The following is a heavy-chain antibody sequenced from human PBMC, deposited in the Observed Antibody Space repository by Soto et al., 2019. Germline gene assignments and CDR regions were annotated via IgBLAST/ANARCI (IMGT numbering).Heavy chain of an antibody. V-gene: IGHV1-18*01. J-gene: IGHJ5*02. CDR3: ARDRLEYIVVVPAGFDP. D-gene: IGHD2-2*01. Sequence: VNVSCKASGYTFTSDVIGWVRQATGQGLEWMGWISAYNGNTNYAQKLQGRVTMTTDTSTSTAYMELRSLRSDDTAVYYCARDRLEYIVVVPAGFDPWGQGTLVTVSS. CDR1: GYTFTSDV. CDR2: ISAYNGNT.